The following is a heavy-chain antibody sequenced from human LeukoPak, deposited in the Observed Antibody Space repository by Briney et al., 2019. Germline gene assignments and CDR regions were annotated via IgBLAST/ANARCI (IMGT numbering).Heavy chain of an antibody. CDR3: ARGRGFDIVVVPAALRFDP. CDR2: INNSGST. J-gene: IGHJ5*02. Sequence: SETLSLTCAVYGGAFSGYYWSWIRQPPGKGQERIGQINNSGSTNYNPSLKSRVTISVDTSKNQCSLKLSSVTAADTAVYYCARGRGFDIVVVPAALRFDPWGQGTLVTVSS. CDR1: GGAFSGYY. D-gene: IGHD2-2*01. V-gene: IGHV4-34*01.